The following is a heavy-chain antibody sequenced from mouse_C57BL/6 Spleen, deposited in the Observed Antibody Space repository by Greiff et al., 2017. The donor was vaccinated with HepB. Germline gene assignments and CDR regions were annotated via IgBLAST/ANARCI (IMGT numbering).Heavy chain of an antibody. Sequence: VQLQQSGPELVKPGASVKISCKASGYAFSSSWMNWVKQRPGKGLEWIGRIYPGDGDTNYNGKLKGKATLTADKSSSTAYMQLSSLTSEDSAVYFCAREGYYFDYWGQGTTLTVSS. V-gene: IGHV1-82*01. J-gene: IGHJ2*01. CDR3: AREGYYFDY. CDR2: IYPGDGDT. CDR1: GYAFSSSW.